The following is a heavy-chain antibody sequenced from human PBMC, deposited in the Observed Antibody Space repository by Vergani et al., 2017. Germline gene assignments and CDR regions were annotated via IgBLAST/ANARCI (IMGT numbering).Heavy chain of an antibody. CDR1: CCSISSGGYY. CDR3: SRVAGSGTEFDY. Sequence: QVQLQESGPGLVKPSQTLSLPCTVSCCSISSGGYYWSWIRQHPGKGLEWIGYIYYSGSNNYNTALTSRLTISVDTSNNQFSLDLRSVTAADTAGYYCSRVAGSGTEFDYWGQGTLVTVSS. V-gene: IGHV4-31*03. D-gene: IGHD3-10*01. CDR2: IYYSGSN. J-gene: IGHJ4*02.